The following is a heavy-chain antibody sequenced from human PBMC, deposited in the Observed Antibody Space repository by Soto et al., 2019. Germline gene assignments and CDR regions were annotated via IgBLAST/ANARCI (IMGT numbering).Heavy chain of an antibody. V-gene: IGHV4-61*01. Sequence: PSETLSLTCTVSGGSVSSGSYYWSWIRQPPGKGLEWIGYIYYSGSTNYNPSLKSRVTISVDTSKNQFSLKLSSVTAADTAVYYCARDFYDSSGYHPIDYWGQGTLVTVS. J-gene: IGHJ4*02. CDR3: ARDFYDSSGYHPIDY. D-gene: IGHD3-22*01. CDR1: GGSVSSGSYY. CDR2: IYYSGST.